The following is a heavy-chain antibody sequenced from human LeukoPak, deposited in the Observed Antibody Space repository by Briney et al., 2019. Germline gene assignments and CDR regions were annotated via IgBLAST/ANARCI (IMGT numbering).Heavy chain of an antibody. J-gene: IGHJ4*02. CDR1: GFTFSSYG. Sequence: GGSLRLSCAASGFTFSSYGMHWVRQAPGKGLVWMAVIPYDGSNKYYADSVKGRFTISRDNSKNTLYLQMNSLRTEDTAVYYCERGHKLSGYYPPYYFDYWGQGTLVTVSS. CDR3: ERGHKLSGYYPPYYFDY. V-gene: IGHV3-30*02. D-gene: IGHD3-22*01. CDR2: IPYDGSNK.